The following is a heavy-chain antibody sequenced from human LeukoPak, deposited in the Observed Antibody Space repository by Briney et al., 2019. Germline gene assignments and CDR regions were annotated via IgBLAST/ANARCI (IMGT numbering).Heavy chain of an antibody. Sequence: SETLSLTCTVSGGSISSYYWSWIRQPAGKGLEWIGRIYTSGSTNYNPSLKSRVTMSVDTSKNQFSLKLSSVTAAGTAVYYCASLTYYYDSSGYYDWYFQHWGQGTLVTVSS. CDR2: IYTSGST. V-gene: IGHV4-4*07. D-gene: IGHD3-22*01. CDR1: GGSISSYY. J-gene: IGHJ1*01. CDR3: ASLTYYYDSSGYYDWYFQH.